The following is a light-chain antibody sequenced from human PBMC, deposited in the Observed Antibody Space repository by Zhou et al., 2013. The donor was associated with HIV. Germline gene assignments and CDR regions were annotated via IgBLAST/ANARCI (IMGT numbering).Light chain of an antibody. CDR2: GAS. Sequence: QLTQSPSSLSASVGDAVTITCRASQNIGNNLHWYQLTPGKAPRVLIVGASNLQFGVPSRFHGSGFGKDFALTINSLRREDVATYFCQHSHERPVSFGGGTKVGIK. CDR3: QHSHERPVS. V-gene: IGKV1-39*01. CDR1: QNIGNN. J-gene: IGKJ4*01.